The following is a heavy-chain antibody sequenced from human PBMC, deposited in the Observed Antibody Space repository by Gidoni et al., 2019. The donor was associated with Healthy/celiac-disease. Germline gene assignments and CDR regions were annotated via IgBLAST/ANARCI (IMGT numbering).Heavy chain of an antibody. CDR2: ISYDGSNK. V-gene: IGHV3-30*18. Sequence: QVQLVESGGGVVQPGRSLRLSCAASGFTFSSYGMHWVRQAPGKGLEWVAVISYDGSNKYYADSVKGRFTISRDNSKITLYLQMNSLRAEDTAVYYCAKDLTHYYDSSGYSTFFDYWGQGTLVTVSS. J-gene: IGHJ4*02. D-gene: IGHD3-22*01. CDR1: GFTFSSYG. CDR3: AKDLTHYYDSSGYSTFFDY.